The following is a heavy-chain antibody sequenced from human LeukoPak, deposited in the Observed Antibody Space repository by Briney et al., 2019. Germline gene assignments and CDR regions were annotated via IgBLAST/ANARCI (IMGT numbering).Heavy chain of an antibody. J-gene: IGHJ4*02. D-gene: IGHD6-13*01. V-gene: IGHV4-59*11. CDR2: VFNGGST. CDR3: ASHPAGRTWYGVFDY. CDR1: GGSINSHY. Sequence: SETLSLTCSVSGGSINSHYWSWIRQSPGKGLGWIGYVFNGGSTNYNPSLKSRVTMSLDTSRDQFSLRLSSVTTADTAIYYCASHPAGRTWYGVFDYWSQGTLVTVSS.